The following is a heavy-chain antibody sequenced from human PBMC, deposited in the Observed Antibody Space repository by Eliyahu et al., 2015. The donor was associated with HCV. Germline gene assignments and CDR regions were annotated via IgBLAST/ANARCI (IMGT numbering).Heavy chain of an antibody. CDR1: GGSFXGXX. CDR3: ARAMTTVTNNKPYYFDY. CDR2: INHSGST. V-gene: IGHV4-34*01. J-gene: IGHJ4*02. Sequence: QVQLQQWGAGLLKPSETLSLTCAVXGGSFXGXXWSWXRQPPGKGLEWIGEINHSGSTNYNPSLKSRVTISVDTSKKQFSLKLSSVTAADTAVYYCARAMTTVTNNKPYYFDYWGQGTLVTVSS. D-gene: IGHD4-17*01.